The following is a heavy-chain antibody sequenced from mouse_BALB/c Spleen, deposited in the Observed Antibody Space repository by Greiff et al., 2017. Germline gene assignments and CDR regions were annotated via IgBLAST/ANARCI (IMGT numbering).Heavy chain of an antibody. V-gene: IGHV1-4*02. Sequence: VQLQQSAAELARPGASVKMSCKASGYTFTSYTMHWVKQRPGQGLEWIGYINPSSGYTEYNQKFKDKTTLTADKSSSTAYMQLSSLTSEDSAVYYCARRRDYGAWFAYWGQGTLVTVSA. CDR2: INPSSGYT. J-gene: IGHJ3*01. CDR3: ARRRDYGAWFAY. CDR1: GYTFTSYT. D-gene: IGHD2-4*01.